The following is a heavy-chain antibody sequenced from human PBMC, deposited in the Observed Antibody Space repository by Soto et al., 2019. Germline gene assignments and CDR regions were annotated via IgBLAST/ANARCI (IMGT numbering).Heavy chain of an antibody. Sequence: PGGSLRLSCAASGFTVSSNYMSWVRQAPGKGLEWVSVIYSGGSTYYADSVKGRFTISRDNSKNTLYLQMNSLRAEDTAVYYCARDGTGTTHYYYYYGMDVWGQGTTVTVSS. J-gene: IGHJ6*02. D-gene: IGHD1-7*01. V-gene: IGHV3-53*01. CDR3: ARDGTGTTHYYYYYGMDV. CDR2: IYSGGST. CDR1: GFTVSSNY.